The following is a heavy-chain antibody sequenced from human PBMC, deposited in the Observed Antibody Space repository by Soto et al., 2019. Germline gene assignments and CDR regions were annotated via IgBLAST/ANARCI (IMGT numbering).Heavy chain of an antibody. J-gene: IGHJ5*02. CDR2: FYWDDDK. V-gene: IGHV2-5*02. Sequence: GSGPTLVNPTETLTLTCTFSGFSRTTNGVGVGWIRQPPGKPLEWLGLFYWDDDKRYSPSLQNRLTISKDTSKNQVVLTLANMAPEDTGTYYCAYRKGAATGTGNWFDPWCQGTPVTVSS. CDR3: AYRKGAATGTGNWFDP. CDR1: GFSRTTNGVG. D-gene: IGHD1-1*01.